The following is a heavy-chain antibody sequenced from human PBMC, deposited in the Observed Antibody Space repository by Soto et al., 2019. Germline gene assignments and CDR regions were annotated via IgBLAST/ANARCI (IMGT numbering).Heavy chain of an antibody. CDR1: GYTFTGYY. Sequence: ASVKVSFKASGYTFTGYYMHWVRQAPGQGLEWMGWINPDSGGTKYAQKFQGRVTMTRDTSISTAYMELSRLRSDDTAFYYCARKVRDYNFDYWGQGALVTVSS. CDR3: ARKVRDYNFDY. V-gene: IGHV1-2*02. D-gene: IGHD4-17*01. J-gene: IGHJ4*02. CDR2: INPDSGGT.